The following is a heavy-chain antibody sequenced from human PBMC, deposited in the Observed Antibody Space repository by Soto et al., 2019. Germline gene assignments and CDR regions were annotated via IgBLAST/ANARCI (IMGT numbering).Heavy chain of an antibody. Sequence: SETLSLTCTVSGGSISIYYWSWIRQPPGKGLEWIGYIYYSGSTNYNPPLQSRVTISVDTSKNQFPLKRNSVTAADTAVYYCARVRYGMDVWGQGTTVTVS. CDR2: IYYSGST. CDR3: ARVRYGMDV. CDR1: GGSISIYY. J-gene: IGHJ6*02. V-gene: IGHV4-59*01.